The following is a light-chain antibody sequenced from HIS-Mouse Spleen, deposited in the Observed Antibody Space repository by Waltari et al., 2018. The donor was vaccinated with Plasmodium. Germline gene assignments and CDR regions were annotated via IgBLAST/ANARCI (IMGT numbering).Light chain of an antibody. V-gene: IGLV2-11*01. CDR1: SSDVGGYNY. CDR2: DVS. J-gene: IGLJ2*01. CDR3: CSYAGSYTLV. Sequence: QSALTQPRSVSGSPGQSVTISCTGTSSDVGGYNYVSWYQQHPGKAPKLMIYDVSKRPSGVPDLFSGSKSGNTASLTISGLQAEDEAEYYCCSYAGSYTLVFGGGTKLTVL.